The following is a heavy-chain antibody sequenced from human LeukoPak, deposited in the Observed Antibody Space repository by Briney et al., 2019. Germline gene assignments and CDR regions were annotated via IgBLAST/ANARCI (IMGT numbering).Heavy chain of an antibody. V-gene: IGHV3-23*01. CDR3: AKKGSRTIATGGFDS. CDR1: GFTFSSYA. J-gene: IGHJ4*02. CDR2: ISGSGSTT. D-gene: IGHD6-13*01. Sequence: GGSLRLSCAASGFTFSSYAMSWVRQAPGKGLEWISTISGSGSTTYYGDSVKGRFTISRDSSKNTLDLQMYSLRAEDTAVYYCAKKGSRTIATGGFDSWGQGTLVIVSS.